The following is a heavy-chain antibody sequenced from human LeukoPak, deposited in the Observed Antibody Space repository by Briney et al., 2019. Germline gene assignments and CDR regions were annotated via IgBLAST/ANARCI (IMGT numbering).Heavy chain of an antibody. CDR1: GGSISSYY. D-gene: IGHD6-19*01. J-gene: IGHJ4*02. CDR3: ARQLRGEAVAGHLQPFDY. V-gene: IGHV4-59*08. Sequence: SGTLSLTCTVSGGSISSYYWNWIRQPPGKGLEWIGYISYSGSTNYNPSLKSRVTISVDTSKNQFSLKLSSVTAADTAVYFCARQLRGEAVAGHLQPFDYWGQGTLVTVSA. CDR2: ISYSGST.